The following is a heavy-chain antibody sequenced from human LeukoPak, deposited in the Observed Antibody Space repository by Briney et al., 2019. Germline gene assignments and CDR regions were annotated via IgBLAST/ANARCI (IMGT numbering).Heavy chain of an antibody. CDR2: ISGSGGST. J-gene: IGHJ3*02. CDR3: AKLRRGVIPDAFDI. Sequence: GGSLRLSCAASGFTFSSYAMSWVRQAPGKGLDWVSAISGSGGSTYYADSVKGRFTTPRDNSKNTLYLQMNSLRAEDTAVYYCAKLRRGVIPDAFDIWGQGTMVTVSP. D-gene: IGHD3-10*01. V-gene: IGHV3-23*01. CDR1: GFTFSSYA.